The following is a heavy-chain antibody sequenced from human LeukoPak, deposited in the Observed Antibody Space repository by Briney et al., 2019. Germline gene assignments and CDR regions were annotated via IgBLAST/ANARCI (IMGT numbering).Heavy chain of an antibody. J-gene: IGHJ4*02. CDR2: ISYDGSNK. D-gene: IGHD3-22*01. Sequence: GGSLRLSCAASGFTFSSYAMHWVRQAPGKGLEWVAVISYDGSNKYYADSVKGRFTISRDNAKNSLYLQMNSLRAEDTAVYYCARDQGFYDSSGADYWGQGTLVTVSS. CDR1: GFTFSSYA. CDR3: ARDQGFYDSSGADY. V-gene: IGHV3-30-3*01.